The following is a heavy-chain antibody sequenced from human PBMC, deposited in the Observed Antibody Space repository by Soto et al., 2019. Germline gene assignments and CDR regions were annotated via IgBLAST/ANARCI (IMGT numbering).Heavy chain of an antibody. D-gene: IGHD2-2*01. CDR3: AKAGYCSSTSCYWYYYGMDV. J-gene: IGHJ6*02. CDR2: ISYDGSNK. V-gene: IGHV3-30*18. Sequence: GGSLRLSCAASGFTLSSYGMHWVRQAPGKGLEWVAVISYDGSNKYYADSVKGRFTISRDNSKNTLYLQMNSLRAEDTAVYYCAKAGYCSSTSCYWYYYGMDVWGQGTTVTVSS. CDR1: GFTLSSYG.